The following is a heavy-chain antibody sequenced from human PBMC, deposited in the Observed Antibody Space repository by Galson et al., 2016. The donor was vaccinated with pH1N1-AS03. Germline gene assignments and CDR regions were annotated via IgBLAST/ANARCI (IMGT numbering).Heavy chain of an antibody. CDR1: GFTFKNYA. CDR2: ISGIGTST. CDR3: AKEGDEGAFAC. V-gene: IGHV3-23*01. J-gene: IGHJ4*02. D-gene: IGHD3-10*01. Sequence: SLRLSCAASGFTFKNYAMRWVRQAPGKGLEWVSGISGIGTSTYYAASVKGRFSISRDNAKNTLSLQMNGLRAEDTAIYYCAKEGDEGAFACWGQGTLVTVSP.